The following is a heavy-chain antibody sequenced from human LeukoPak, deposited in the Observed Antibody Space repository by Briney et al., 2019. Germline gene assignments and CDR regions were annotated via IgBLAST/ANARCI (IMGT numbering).Heavy chain of an antibody. CDR2: VNSDGSGT. V-gene: IGHV3-74*01. CDR3: AREDASLDY. Sequence: GGSLRLSCVASGFTFSSYWMHWVRQAPGTGLVWVSRVNSDGSGTIYLDSVKGRFTISRDNAKNTLYLQMNSLRAEDTAVYYCAREDASLDYWGQGTLVTVSS. D-gene: IGHD3-16*01. J-gene: IGHJ4*02. CDR1: GFTFSSYW.